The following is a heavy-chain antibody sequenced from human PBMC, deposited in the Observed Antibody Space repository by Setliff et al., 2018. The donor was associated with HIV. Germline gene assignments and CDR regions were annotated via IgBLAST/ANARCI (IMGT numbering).Heavy chain of an antibody. V-gene: IGHV3-53*01. Sequence: GGSLRLSCEASGFSVSGNYMTWVRQAPGKGLEWVSVTYYVGTTIYADSVKGRFTVSRDNSRNTLYLQMSSLRAEDTAIYYCAKAPNGMSTGPEYWGQGTLVTVSS. CDR1: GFSVSGNY. J-gene: IGHJ4*02. CDR3: AKAPNGMSTGPEY. CDR2: TYYVGTT. D-gene: IGHD1-26*01.